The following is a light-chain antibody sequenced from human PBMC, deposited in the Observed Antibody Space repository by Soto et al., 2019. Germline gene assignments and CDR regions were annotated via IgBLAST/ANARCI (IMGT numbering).Light chain of an antibody. CDR2: WAS. CDR1: QSVLYSSNNKNY. CDR3: QQYYSPPLT. V-gene: IGKV4-1*01. Sequence: DIVMTQSPDSLAVSLGERATINCKSSQSVLYSSNNKNYLAWYQQKPGQPPKLLIYWASTRESGVPDRFSGSGSGTDVTLTISSLRAEDVAVYYCQQYYSPPLTFGGGTKVEIK. J-gene: IGKJ4*01.